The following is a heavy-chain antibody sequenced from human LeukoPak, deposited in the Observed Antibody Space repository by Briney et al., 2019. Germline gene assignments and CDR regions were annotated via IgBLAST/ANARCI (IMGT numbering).Heavy chain of an antibody. D-gene: IGHD2-15*01. CDR1: GFTFSSYS. CDR3: AARGSDYSFDY. CDR2: ISSSSSTI. J-gene: IGHJ4*02. Sequence: PGGSLRLSCAASGFTFSSYSMNWVRQAPGKGLEWVSYISSSSSTIYYADSVKGRFTISRDNSKNTLYLQMNSLRAEDTAVYYCAARGSDYSFDYWGQGTLATVSS. V-gene: IGHV3-48*01.